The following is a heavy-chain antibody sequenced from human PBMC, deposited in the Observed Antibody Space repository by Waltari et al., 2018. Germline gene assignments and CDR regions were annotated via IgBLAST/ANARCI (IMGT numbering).Heavy chain of an antibody. J-gene: IGHJ4*02. D-gene: IGHD6-6*01. V-gene: IGHV4-31*03. Sequence: QVQLQESGPGLVTPSQTLSLTCSVSGCSISSGGYYWSWIRQRPGKGLEWIGYTHYRRITHYNPSLKSRVSISEDTSKNQFSLNLSSVTAADTAVYHCAVGLGGEYDSWGQGTLVTVSS. CDR1: GCSISSGGYY. CDR2: THYRRIT. CDR3: AVGLGGEYDS.